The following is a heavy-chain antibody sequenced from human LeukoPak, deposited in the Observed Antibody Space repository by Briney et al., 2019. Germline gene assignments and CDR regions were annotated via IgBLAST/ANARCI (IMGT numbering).Heavy chain of an antibody. J-gene: IGHJ4*02. D-gene: IGHD3-22*01. Sequence: ASVKVSCKASGYTFTSYDINWVRQATGQGLEWMGWMNPNSGNTGYAQKFQGRVTMTEDTSTDTAYMELSSLRSEDTAVYYCATDRVYYDSSGYPSYFDYWGQGTLVTVSS. CDR1: GYTFTSYD. V-gene: IGHV1-8*01. CDR2: MNPNSGNT. CDR3: ATDRVYYDSSGYPSYFDY.